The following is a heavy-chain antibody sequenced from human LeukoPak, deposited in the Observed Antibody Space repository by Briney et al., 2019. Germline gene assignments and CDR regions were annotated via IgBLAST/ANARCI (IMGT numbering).Heavy chain of an antibody. D-gene: IGHD3-22*01. V-gene: IGHV3-21*01. J-gene: IGHJ5*02. CDR1: GFTFSSYS. CDR2: ISSSSSYI. CDR3: ARVLSGSWDWFDP. Sequence: GGSLRLSCAASGFTFSSYSMNWVRQAPGKGLEWVSSISSSSSYIYYADSVKGRFTISRDNAKNSLYLQMNSLRAEDTAAYYCARVLSGSWDWFDPWGQGTLVTVSS.